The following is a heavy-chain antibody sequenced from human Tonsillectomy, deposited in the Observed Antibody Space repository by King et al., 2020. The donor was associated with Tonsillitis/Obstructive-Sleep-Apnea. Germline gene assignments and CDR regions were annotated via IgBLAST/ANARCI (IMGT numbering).Heavy chain of an antibody. Sequence: VKLVESGGGLVKPGGSLRLSCAASGFTFSNAWMSWVRQAPGKGLEWVGRIKSKIDGGTTDYAAPVKGRFTISRDDSKNTLYLQMNSLKTEDTAVYYCTTEDLFYYMDVWGKGTTVTVSS. V-gene: IGHV3-15*01. CDR1: GFTFSNAW. CDR2: IKSKIDGGTT. CDR3: TTEDLFYYMDV. J-gene: IGHJ6*03.